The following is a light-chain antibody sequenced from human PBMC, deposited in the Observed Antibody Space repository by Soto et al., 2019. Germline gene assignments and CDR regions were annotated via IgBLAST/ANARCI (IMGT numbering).Light chain of an antibody. J-gene: IGKJ1*01. CDR3: HQYGSSQT. Sequence: EVVMRQSPATLSVSPGEGATLSCRASQGIGDTLAWYQHKPVQTPRLLTSGASTRATGIPDRFSGSGSGTDFTPTISRPQRENSEVYYCHQYGSSQTFGQGTKVDIK. V-gene: IGKV3-20*01. CDR1: QGIGDT. CDR2: GAS.